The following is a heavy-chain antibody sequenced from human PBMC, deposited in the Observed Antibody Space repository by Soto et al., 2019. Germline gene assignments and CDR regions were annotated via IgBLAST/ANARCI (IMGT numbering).Heavy chain of an antibody. D-gene: IGHD6-19*01. J-gene: IGHJ4*02. CDR1: GYRFTSYW. CDR3: AIPSGGWYNGFEY. Sequence: ESLKVSCKASGYRFTSYWIEWVRQMPGKGPEWMGIIYPGDSDNRYSPSFQGQVTISADESITTAYLQWSGLKASDTAMYSWAIPSGGWYNGFEYWGQGTLVTVSS. V-gene: IGHV5-51*01. CDR2: IYPGDSDN.